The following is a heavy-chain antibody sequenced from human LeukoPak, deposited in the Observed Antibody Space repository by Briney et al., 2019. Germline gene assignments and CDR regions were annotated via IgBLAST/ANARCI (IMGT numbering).Heavy chain of an antibody. CDR3: AKDGALSAASYFFDY. Sequence: GGSLRLSCAASGFTVSSNYMSWVRQAPGKGLEWVSVIYSGGSTYYTDSVKCRFTISRDNSKNTLYLQMNSLRAEDTAVYYCAKDGALSAASYFFDYWGQGTLVTVSS. CDR2: IYSGGST. V-gene: IGHV3-66*01. J-gene: IGHJ4*02. D-gene: IGHD4/OR15-4a*01. CDR1: GFTVSSNY.